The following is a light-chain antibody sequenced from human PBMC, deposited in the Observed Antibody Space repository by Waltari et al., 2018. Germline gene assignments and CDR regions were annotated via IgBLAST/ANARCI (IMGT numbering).Light chain of an antibody. CDR2: DAS. CDR1: HDISNY. Sequence: DIQMNQSPSSLSASVGERVTITCQASHDISNYLNWYQQKPGKAPKLLIYDASNLETGVPSRFSGSGSGTDFSFTISSLQPEDIATYYCQQFDNLVYTFGQGTKLEIK. J-gene: IGKJ2*01. CDR3: QQFDNLVYT. V-gene: IGKV1-33*01.